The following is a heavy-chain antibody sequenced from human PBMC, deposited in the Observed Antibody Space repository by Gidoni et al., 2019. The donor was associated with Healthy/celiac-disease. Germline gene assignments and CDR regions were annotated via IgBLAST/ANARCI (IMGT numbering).Heavy chain of an antibody. V-gene: IGHV1-69*01. CDR2: IIPIFGTA. D-gene: IGHD6-6*01. J-gene: IGHJ6*02. Sequence: QVQLVQSGAEVKKPGSSVKVYCKASGGTFSSYAISWVRPAPGQGLEWMGGIIPIFGTANYAQKFQGRVTIPADESTSTAYMELSSLRSEDTAVYYCARALIEYSSSRAYDSYYYYGMDVWGQGTTVTVSS. CDR1: GGTFSSYA. CDR3: ARALIEYSSSRAYDSYYYYGMDV.